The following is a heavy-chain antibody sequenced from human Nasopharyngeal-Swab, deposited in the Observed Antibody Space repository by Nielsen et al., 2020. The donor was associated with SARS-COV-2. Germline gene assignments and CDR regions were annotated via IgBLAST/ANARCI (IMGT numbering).Heavy chain of an antibody. CDR3: AKEGGGSGIDY. J-gene: IGHJ4*02. V-gene: IGHV3-30*18. D-gene: IGHD3-10*01. CDR1: GFTFSSYG. Sequence: GESLKISCAASGFTFSSYGIHWVRQAPGKGLEWVAVISYDGSNKYYADSVKGRFTISRDNSKNTLYLQMNSLRAEDTAVYYCAKEGGGSGIDYWGQGTLVTVSS. CDR2: ISYDGSNK.